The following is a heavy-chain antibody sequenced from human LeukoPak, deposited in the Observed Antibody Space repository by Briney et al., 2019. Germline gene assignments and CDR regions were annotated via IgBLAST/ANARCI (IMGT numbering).Heavy chain of an antibody. V-gene: IGHV3-53*05. CDR3: ARTTGMGSSSWYGGY. CDR2: IYSGGST. D-gene: IGHD6-13*01. Sequence: GGSLRLSCAASRFTVSSNYMSWVRQAPGKGLEWVSVIYSGGSTYYADSVKGRFTISRDNSKNTLYLQMNSLRAEDTAVYYCARTTGMGSSSWYGGYWGQGTLVTVSS. J-gene: IGHJ4*02. CDR1: RFTVSSNY.